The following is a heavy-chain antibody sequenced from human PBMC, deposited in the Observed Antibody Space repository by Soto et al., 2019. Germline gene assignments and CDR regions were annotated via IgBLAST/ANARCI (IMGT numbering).Heavy chain of an antibody. V-gene: IGHV4-31*11. Sequence: SSETLSLTCAVYGGSFSGYYWSWIRQHPGKGLEWIGYIYYSGSTYYNPSLKSRVTMSVDTSENQFSLRLSSVTAADTAVYYCARKDSGYADYMDVWGKGTTVTVSS. CDR3: ARKDSGYADYMDV. D-gene: IGHD5-12*01. J-gene: IGHJ6*03. CDR1: GGSFSGYY. CDR2: IYYSGST.